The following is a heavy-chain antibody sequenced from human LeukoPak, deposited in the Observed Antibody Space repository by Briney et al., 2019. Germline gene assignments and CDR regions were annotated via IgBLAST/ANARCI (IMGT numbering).Heavy chain of an antibody. CDR3: ARDPLYGSGSYDWFDP. D-gene: IGHD3-10*01. CDR1: GYTFTGYY. J-gene: IGHJ5*02. CDR2: INPNSGGT. V-gene: IGHV1-2*02. Sequence: ASVKVSCKASGYTFTGYYMHGVRQAPGQGLEWMGWINPNSGGTNYAQKFQGRVTMTRDTSISTAYMELSRLRSDDTAVYYCARDPLYGSGSYDWFDPWGQGTLVTVSS.